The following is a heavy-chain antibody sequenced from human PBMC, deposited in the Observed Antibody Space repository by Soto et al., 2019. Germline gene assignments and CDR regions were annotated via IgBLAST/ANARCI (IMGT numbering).Heavy chain of an antibody. CDR1: GGSISSGDYY. Sequence: QVQLQESGPGLVKPSQTLSLTCTVSGGSISSGDYYWSWIRQPPGKGLEWNGYIYYSGSTYYNPSLKRRGTTSLDPSKNQSPLKLSSVTAADTAVYYCARGHGYYYYYGMDVLGQGTTVTVSS. V-gene: IGHV4-30-4*01. J-gene: IGHJ6*02. CDR2: IYYSGST. CDR3: ARGHGYYYYYGMDV.